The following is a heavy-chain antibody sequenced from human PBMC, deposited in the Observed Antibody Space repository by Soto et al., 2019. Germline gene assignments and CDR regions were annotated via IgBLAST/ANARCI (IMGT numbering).Heavy chain of an antibody. D-gene: IGHD1-1*01. CDR3: TRGPRPTSTGTGDF. V-gene: IGHV3-74*01. CDR2: INDDGIST. CDR1: GFTFSMYW. Sequence: PGGSLRLSCAASGFTFSMYWMHWVRQVPGKGPEWVSRINDDGISTNYADSVKGRFTISRDNAKNTLYLQMNALRVEDTGVYYCTRGPRPTSTGTGDFWGQGPLVTVSS. J-gene: IGHJ4*02.